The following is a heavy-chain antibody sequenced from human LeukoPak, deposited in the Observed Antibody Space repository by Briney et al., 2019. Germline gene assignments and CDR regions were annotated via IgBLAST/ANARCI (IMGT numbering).Heavy chain of an antibody. D-gene: IGHD3-10*01. CDR3: ARGVVRGVIYYYYGMDV. Sequence: GRSLRLSCAASGFTFSSYGMHWVRQAPGKGLEWVAVIWYDGSNKYYADSVKGRFTISRDNSKNTLYLQMNSLRAEDTAVYYCARGVVRGVIYYYYGMDVWGKGTTVTVSS. CDR1: GFTFSSYG. CDR2: IWYDGSNK. V-gene: IGHV3-33*01. J-gene: IGHJ6*04.